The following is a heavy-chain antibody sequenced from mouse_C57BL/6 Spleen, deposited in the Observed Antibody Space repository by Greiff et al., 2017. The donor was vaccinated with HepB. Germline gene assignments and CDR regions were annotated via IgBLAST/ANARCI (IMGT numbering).Heavy chain of an antibody. CDR2: IDPANGNT. CDR3: ATHYYGSSSFAY. D-gene: IGHD1-1*01. CDR1: GFNIKNTY. Sequence: VQLQQSVAELVRPGASVKLSCTASGFNIKNTYMHWVKQRPEQGLEWIGRIDPANGNTKYAPKFQGKATITADPSSNTAYLQLSSLTSEDTAIYCCATHYYGSSSFAYWGQGTLVTVSA. V-gene: IGHV14-3*01. J-gene: IGHJ3*01.